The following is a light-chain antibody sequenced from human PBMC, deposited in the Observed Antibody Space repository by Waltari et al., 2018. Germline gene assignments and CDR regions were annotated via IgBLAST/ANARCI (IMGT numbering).Light chain of an antibody. CDR1: ASSLASFG. J-gene: IGLJ3*02. CDR3: QSYDNSLRGSLL. Sequence: QSVLTQAPSVSGAPGQRVTISCTGGASSLASFGLNWYQHLPGRVPKLLIYENTKRPSGVPDRFSGSKSGTSASLAIEGLQPEDEGDYYCQSYDNSLRGSLLFGGGTKVTV. V-gene: IGLV1-40*01. CDR2: ENT.